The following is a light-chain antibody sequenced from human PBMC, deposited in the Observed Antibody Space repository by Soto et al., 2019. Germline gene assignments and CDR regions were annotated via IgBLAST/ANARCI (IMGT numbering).Light chain of an antibody. CDR3: QSYDSSLSGSV. J-gene: IGLJ2*01. CDR2: GNS. Sequence: QSVLTQPPSVSGAPGQRVTISCTGSSSNIVAGYDVHWYQKLPGTAPKLLIYGNSNRPSGVPDRLSGSKSGTSVSLAITGLQAEDEADYYCQSYDSSLSGSVFGGGTKLTVL. CDR1: SSNIVAGYD. V-gene: IGLV1-40*01.